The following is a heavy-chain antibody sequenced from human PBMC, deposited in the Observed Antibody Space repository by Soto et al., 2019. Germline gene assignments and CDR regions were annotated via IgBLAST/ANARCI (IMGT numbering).Heavy chain of an antibody. V-gene: IGHV3-48*03. CDR3: ARDLTGYAMDV. CDR1: GFALSNYQ. Sequence: GGSLRLSCVASGFALSNYQMGWVRQAPGKGLEWVSYIGNSVNAIYYADSVRGRFTISRDNAKNSLFLQMNGLRAEDTAVYYCARDLTGYAMDVWGQGTTVTVSS. J-gene: IGHJ6*02. CDR2: IGNSVNAI. D-gene: IGHD3-9*01.